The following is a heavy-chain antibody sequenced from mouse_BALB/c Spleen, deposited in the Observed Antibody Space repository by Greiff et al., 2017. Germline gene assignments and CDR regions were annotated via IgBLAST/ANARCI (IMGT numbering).Heavy chain of an antibody. V-gene: IGHV10-1*02. Sequence: EVQLVESGGGLVQPKGSLKLSCAASGFTFNTYAMNWVRQAPGKGLEWVARIRSKSNNYATYYADSVKDRFTISRDDSQSMLYLQMNNLKTEDTAMYYCVRHEGLRPFAYWGQGTLVTVSA. J-gene: IGHJ3*01. CDR2: IRSKSNNYAT. D-gene: IGHD2-4*01. CDR1: GFTFNTYA. CDR3: VRHEGLRPFAY.